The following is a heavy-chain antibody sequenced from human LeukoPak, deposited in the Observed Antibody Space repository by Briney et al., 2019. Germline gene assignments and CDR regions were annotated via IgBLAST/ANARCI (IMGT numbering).Heavy chain of an antibody. CDR2: IHYTGGA. CDR1: GDSMRSPNHF. V-gene: IGHV4-31*03. CDR3: AREVIVPTTSDGFDI. Sequence: PSETLSLTCTVSGDSMRSPNHFWSWLPQHPAKGLEWIAYIHYTGGAHYNPSLESRATMSVDSSKNQFSLKLSSVTAADTALYYCAREVIVPTTSDGFDIWGQGTMVTVSS. D-gene: IGHD5-12*01. J-gene: IGHJ3*02.